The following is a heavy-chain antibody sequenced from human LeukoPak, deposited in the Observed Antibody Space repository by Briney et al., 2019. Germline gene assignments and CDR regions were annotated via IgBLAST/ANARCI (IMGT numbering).Heavy chain of an antibody. V-gene: IGHV4-31*03. CDR1: GGSINSGVYY. CDR2: IFYSGST. CDR3: AREYSDILTGYYLFDS. J-gene: IGHJ4*02. D-gene: IGHD3-9*01. Sequence: SQTLSRTCTVSGGSINSGVYYWSWIRQYPGKGLEWIGSIFYSGSTYYNPSLKSRFTISVDTSKNQFSLKLSSVTAADTAVYYCAREYSDILTGYYLFDSWGQGTLVTVSS.